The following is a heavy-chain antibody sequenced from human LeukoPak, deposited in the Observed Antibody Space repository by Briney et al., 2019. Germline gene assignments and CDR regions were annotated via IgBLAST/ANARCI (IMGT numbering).Heavy chain of an antibody. Sequence: GGSLRLSCAASGFTFDGYAMHWVRQAPGKGLEWVSGISWNSGSIGYADSVKGRFTISRDNAKNSLYLQMNSLRAEDTALYYCAKDFSKKAVAGTLDYWGQGTLVTVSS. J-gene: IGHJ4*02. D-gene: IGHD6-19*01. CDR1: GFTFDGYA. V-gene: IGHV3-9*01. CDR3: AKDFSKKAVAGTLDY. CDR2: ISWNSGSI.